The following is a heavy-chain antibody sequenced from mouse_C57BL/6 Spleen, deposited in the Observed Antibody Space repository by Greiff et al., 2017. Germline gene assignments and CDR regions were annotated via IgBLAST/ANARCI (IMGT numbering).Heavy chain of an antibody. J-gene: IGHJ4*01. V-gene: IGHV2-5*01. D-gene: IGHD1-1*01. CDR2: IWRGGST. Sequence: VQLQESGPGLVQPSQSLSITCTVSGFSLTSYGVHWVRQSPGKGLEWLGVIWRGGSTDYNAAFMSRLSITKDNSKSQVFFKMNSLQADDTAIYYCAKKEGSSYDYAMDYWGQVTSVTVSS. CDR1: GFSLTSYG. CDR3: AKKEGSSYDYAMDY.